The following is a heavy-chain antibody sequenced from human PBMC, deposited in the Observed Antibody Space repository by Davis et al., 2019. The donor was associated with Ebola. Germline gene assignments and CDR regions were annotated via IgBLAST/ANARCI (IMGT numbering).Heavy chain of an antibody. CDR2: IRFDSYNT. CDR3: ATLPWSDHPY. J-gene: IGHJ4*02. Sequence: PGGSLRLSCAPSGLTFTRDGMSWVRQAPGKGLEWSSVIRFDSYNTFYGDSVKGRFTISRDSSKSTVYLHMNSLAAEDTALYYCATLPWSDHPYWGQGTLVTVSS. CDR1: GLTFTRDG. V-gene: IGHV3-23*01. D-gene: IGHD3-3*01.